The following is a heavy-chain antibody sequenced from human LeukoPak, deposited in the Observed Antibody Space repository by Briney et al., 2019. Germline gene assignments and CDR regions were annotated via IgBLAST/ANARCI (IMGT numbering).Heavy chain of an antibody. J-gene: IGHJ6*03. D-gene: IGHD2-2*01. CDR3: ARESGYCSSTSRYGYYYYMDV. V-gene: IGHV1-69*13. Sequence: SVKVSCKASGGTFSSYAISWVRQAPGQGLEWMGGIIPIFGTANYAQKFQGRVTITADESTSTAYMELSSLRSEDTAVYYCARESGYCSSTSRYGYYYYMDVWGKGTTVTVSS. CDR1: GGTFSSYA. CDR2: IIPIFGTA.